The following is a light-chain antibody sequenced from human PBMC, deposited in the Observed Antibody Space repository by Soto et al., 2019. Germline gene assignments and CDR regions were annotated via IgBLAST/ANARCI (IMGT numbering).Light chain of an antibody. J-gene: IGKJ1*01. Sequence: ELVMTQSPATLSVSPGERAPLSCRSSQIVGDNLAWSQQKPGQGPRLLIYGASSRATGIPARFSGSQSGTDFTLTISSLVAEDFAVYYCQQYNNAPLTFGQGTKVDIK. V-gene: IGKV3-15*01. CDR3: QQYNNAPLT. CDR1: QIVGDN. CDR2: GAS.